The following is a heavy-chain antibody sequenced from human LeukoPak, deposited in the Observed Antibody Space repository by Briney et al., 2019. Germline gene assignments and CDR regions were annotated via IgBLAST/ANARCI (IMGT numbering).Heavy chain of an antibody. Sequence: SETLSLTCTVSGYSISSGYFWGWIRPPPGKGLEWIGSIYYSGSTYYNPSLKSRVTISVDTSKNQFSLKLSSVTAADTAVYYCARDGGRYSSSWYRDWFDPWGQGTLVTVSS. D-gene: IGHD6-13*01. V-gene: IGHV4-38-2*02. CDR1: GYSISSGYF. CDR3: ARDGGRYSSSWYRDWFDP. CDR2: IYYSGST. J-gene: IGHJ5*02.